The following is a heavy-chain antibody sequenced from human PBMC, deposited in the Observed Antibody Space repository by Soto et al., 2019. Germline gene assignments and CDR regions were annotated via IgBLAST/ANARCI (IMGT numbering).Heavy chain of an antibody. CDR2: ISQSVNT. CDR1: SGSFSGYY. CDR3: ARAPKVSGSSQTRPDF. Sequence: SATLSITCSIYSGSFSGYYWSWIRQPPGKGLEWIGEISQSVNTTYSPSLKSRVSISIDTSKKQFSLNLASVSAADTAVYYCARAPKVSGSSQTRPDFWGQGTLVTVSS. D-gene: IGHD6-6*01. J-gene: IGHJ4*02. V-gene: IGHV4-34*01.